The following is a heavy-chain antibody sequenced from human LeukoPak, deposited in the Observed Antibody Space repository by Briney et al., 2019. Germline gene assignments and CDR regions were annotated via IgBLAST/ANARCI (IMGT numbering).Heavy chain of an antibody. CDR3: ARDPRFGEFNNAFDI. CDR2: IIPIFGSA. D-gene: IGHD3-10*02. V-gene: IGHV1-69*13. Sequence: ASVKVSCKASGGTFSSFAISWVRQAPGQGLEWMGGIIPIFGSANYAQKFQGRVTIIADESTSTAYMELSSLRSEDTAVYYCARDPRFGEFNNAFDIWGQGTMVTVSS. J-gene: IGHJ3*02. CDR1: GGTFSSFA.